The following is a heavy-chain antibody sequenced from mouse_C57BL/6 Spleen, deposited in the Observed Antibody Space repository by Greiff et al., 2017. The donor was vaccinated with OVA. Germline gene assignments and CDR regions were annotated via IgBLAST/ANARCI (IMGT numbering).Heavy chain of an antibody. CDR1: GYAFSSYW. V-gene: IGHV1-80*01. CDR3: ARRFTTVVKYYYAMDY. CDR2: IYPGDGDT. Sequence: QVQLQQSGAELVKPGASVKISCKASGYAFSSYWMNWVKQRPGKGLEWIGQIYPGDGDTNYNGKFKGKATLTADKSSSTAYMQLSSLTSEDSAVYFCARRFTTVVKYYYAMDYWGQGTSVTVSS. D-gene: IGHD1-1*01. J-gene: IGHJ4*01.